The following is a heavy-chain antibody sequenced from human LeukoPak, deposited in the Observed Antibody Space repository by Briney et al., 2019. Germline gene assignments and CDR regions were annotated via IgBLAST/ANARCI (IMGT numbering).Heavy chain of an antibody. CDR3: ARDLGGSYFLFAN. D-gene: IGHD1-26*01. Sequence: PGGSLRLSCADSGFTFSSYWISWVRQAPGKGLEWVANIKQDGSEKYYVDSVKGRFTISRDNAKNSLYLQMNSLRAEDTAVYYCARDLGGSYFLFANWGQGTLVTVSS. CDR2: IKQDGSEK. CDR1: GFTFSSYW. J-gene: IGHJ4*02. V-gene: IGHV3-7*04.